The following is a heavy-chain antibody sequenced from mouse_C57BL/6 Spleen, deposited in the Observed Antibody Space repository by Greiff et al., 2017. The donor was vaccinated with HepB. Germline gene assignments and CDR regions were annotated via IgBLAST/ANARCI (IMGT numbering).Heavy chain of an antibody. CDR2: IDPNSGGT. CDR1: GYTFTSYW. J-gene: IGHJ4*01. Sequence: QVQLQQPGAELVKPGASVKLSCKASGYTFTSYWMHWVKQRPGRGLEWIGRIDPNSGGTKYNEKFKSKATLTVDKPSSTAYMQLSSLTSEDSAVYYCARTLITTVVAKGYYYAMDYWGQGTSVTVSS. D-gene: IGHD1-1*01. CDR3: ARTLITTVVAKGYYYAMDY. V-gene: IGHV1-72*01.